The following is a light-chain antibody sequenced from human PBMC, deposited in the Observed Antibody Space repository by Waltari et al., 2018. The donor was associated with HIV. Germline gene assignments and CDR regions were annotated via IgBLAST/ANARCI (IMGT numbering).Light chain of an antibody. CDR3: QAWDSNTWV. J-gene: IGLJ3*02. CDR2: QDS. CDR1: KLGDKY. Sequence: SYELTQPPSVSVSPGQTASITCSGDKLGDKYAWWYHQKPGQSPVLVIYQDSKRPSGIPGRFSGSNSENTATLTIGGTQAMDEADYYCQAWDSNTWVFGGGTKLTVL. V-gene: IGLV3-1*01.